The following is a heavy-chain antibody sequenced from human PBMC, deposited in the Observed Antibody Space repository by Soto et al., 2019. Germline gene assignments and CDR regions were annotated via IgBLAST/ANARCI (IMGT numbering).Heavy chain of an antibody. J-gene: IGHJ4*02. V-gene: IGHV3-53*01. CDR3: VQTTGWPGFDF. CDR2: IYGGGTT. D-gene: IGHD6-19*01. Sequence: EVQLVESGGGLIQPGGSLRLSCAASGFAVSSKYMTWVRQAPGKGLEWVSVIYGGGTTYYADSVKGRFTISRDTSKNTLYLQMNSPRAEYTAVYYCVQTTGWPGFDFWGQGTLVTVSS. CDR1: GFAVSSKY.